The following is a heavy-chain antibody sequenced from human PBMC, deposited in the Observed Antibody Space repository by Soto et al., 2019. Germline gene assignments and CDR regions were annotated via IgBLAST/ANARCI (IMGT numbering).Heavy chain of an antibody. CDR3: ARSDRDYAYALNV. V-gene: IGHV3-53*01. D-gene: IGHD3-16*01. CDR2: LYSGGRI. CDR1: GFTVSDNY. J-gene: IGHJ6*02. Sequence: EARLVESGGGLIQPGGSLRLSCAASGFTVSDNYITWVRQAPGKGLEWVSLLYSGGRIYYADSVKGRFTISRDTSKTTLYRQMNSLRTEDTAVYYCARSDRDYAYALNVWGQGTTVTVSS.